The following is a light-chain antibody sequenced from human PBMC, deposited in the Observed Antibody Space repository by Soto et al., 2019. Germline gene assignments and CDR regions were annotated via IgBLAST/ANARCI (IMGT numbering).Light chain of an antibody. J-gene: IGKJ2*02. Sequence: DIQMTQSPSTLSASVGDRVTITCRASQSISSWLAWYQQKPGKAPKLLIYDASSLESGGPSRFSGSGSGTESSLTISRLQPDDFATYYCQQYNSYWRTFGQGTKLEIK. CDR1: QSISSW. V-gene: IGKV1-5*01. CDR3: QQYNSYWRT. CDR2: DAS.